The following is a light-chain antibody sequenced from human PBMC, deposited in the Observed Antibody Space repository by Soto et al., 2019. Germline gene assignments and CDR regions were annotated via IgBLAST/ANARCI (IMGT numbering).Light chain of an antibody. Sequence: QSALTQPASVSGSPGQSITISCTGTSSDVGGYNYVSWYQQHPGKAPKLMIYDVSNRPSGVSNRFSGPKSGNTASLTISGLQAEDEADYYCNSWTSSSTYVFGTGTKLTVL. V-gene: IGLV2-14*01. CDR1: SSDVGGYNY. CDR3: NSWTSSSTYV. CDR2: DVS. J-gene: IGLJ1*01.